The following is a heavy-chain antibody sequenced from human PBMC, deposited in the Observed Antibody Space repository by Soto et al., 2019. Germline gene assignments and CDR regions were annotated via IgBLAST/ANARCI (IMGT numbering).Heavy chain of an antibody. D-gene: IGHD2-15*01. CDR2: ISAYNGNT. Sequence: ASVKVSCKASGYTFTSYGISWVRQAPGQGLEWMGWISAYNGNTNYAQELQGRVTMTTDTSTSTAYMELRSLRSDDTAVYYCARSIVGRGVVDWFDPWGQGTLVTVYS. J-gene: IGHJ5*02. V-gene: IGHV1-18*01. CDR1: GYTFTSYG. CDR3: ARSIVGRGVVDWFDP.